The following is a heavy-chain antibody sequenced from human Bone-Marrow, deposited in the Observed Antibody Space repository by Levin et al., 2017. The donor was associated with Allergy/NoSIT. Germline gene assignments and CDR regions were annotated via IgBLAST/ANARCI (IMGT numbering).Heavy chain of an antibody. CDR2: ISSSGGTI. D-gene: IGHD3-3*02. V-gene: IGHV3-11*01. J-gene: IGHJ6*02. CDR3: ARAGRSSFGYLSALDV. CDR1: EFFISPYY. Sequence: GGSLRLSCEASEFFISPYYMAWVRQAPGKGPEWVSFISSSGGTIYYAESLKGRFTISRDNAKNSLNLQMDSLRADDTAIYYCARAGRSSFGYLSALDVWGRGTTVTVSS.